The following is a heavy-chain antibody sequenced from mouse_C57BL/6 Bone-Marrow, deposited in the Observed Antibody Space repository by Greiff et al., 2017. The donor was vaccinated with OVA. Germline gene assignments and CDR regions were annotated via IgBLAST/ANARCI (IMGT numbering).Heavy chain of an antibody. CDR3: ARSGYYGSSYGGD. CDR2: IYPRSGHT. J-gene: IGHJ2*01. V-gene: IGHV1-81*01. D-gene: IGHD1-1*01. Sequence: VQLQESGAELARPGASVKLSCKASGYTFTSYGISWVKQRTGQGLEWIGEIYPRSGHTYYNEKFKGKATLTADKSSSTAYMELRSLTSEDSAVYFCARSGYYGSSYGGDWGQGTTRTGSS. CDR1: GYTFTSYG.